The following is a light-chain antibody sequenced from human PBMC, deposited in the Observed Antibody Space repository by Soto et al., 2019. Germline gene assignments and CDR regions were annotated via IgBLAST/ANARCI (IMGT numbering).Light chain of an antibody. V-gene: IGLV1-40*01. CDR1: NSNIGAGYD. Sequence: SVLTQPPSVSGAPGQRVTISCTGSNSNIGAGYDVHWYQQLPETAPKLLIYGNSNRPSGVPDRFSGSKSGASASLAITGLQAEDEADYYCQSYDSSLSGSIVFGGGTKLTVL. CDR3: QSYDSSLSGSIV. J-gene: IGLJ3*02. CDR2: GNS.